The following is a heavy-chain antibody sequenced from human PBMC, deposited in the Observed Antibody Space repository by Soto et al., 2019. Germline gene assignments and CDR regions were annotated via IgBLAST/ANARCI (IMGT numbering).Heavy chain of an antibody. CDR2: ISKSDYT. D-gene: IGHD2-2*01. V-gene: IGHV3-21*01. J-gene: IGHJ4*02. CDR1: GFAFNNYG. CDR3: AREDSIIIPAVSDF. Sequence: GGSLRLSCTVSGFAFNNYGINWVRQAPGKGLEWVSSISKSDYTYYSDSVKGRFTISRDNAKNSVSLQMNTLRVEDTAVYYCAREDSIIIPAVSDFWGQGTLVTVST.